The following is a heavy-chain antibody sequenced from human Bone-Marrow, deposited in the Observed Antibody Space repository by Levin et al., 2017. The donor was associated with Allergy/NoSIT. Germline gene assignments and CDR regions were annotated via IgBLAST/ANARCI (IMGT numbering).Heavy chain of an antibody. D-gene: IGHD4-17*01. Sequence: SCAASGFTFSSYAMHWVRQAPGKGLEWVAVISYDGSNKYYADSVKGRFTISRDNSKNTLYLQMNSLRAEDTAVYYCARFMTTVNYYYYGMDVWGQGTTVTVSS. V-gene: IGHV3-30-3*01. CDR1: GFTFSSYA. CDR3: ARFMTTVNYYYYGMDV. CDR2: ISYDGSNK. J-gene: IGHJ6*02.